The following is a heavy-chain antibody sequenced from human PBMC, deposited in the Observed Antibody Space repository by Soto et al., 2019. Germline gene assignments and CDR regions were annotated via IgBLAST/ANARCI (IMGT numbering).Heavy chain of an antibody. CDR1: GVTVSSTY. J-gene: IGHJ4*02. CDR3: ARHGYNYGAGYFDY. Sequence: EVQLVESGGGLVQPGGSLRLSCAASGVTVSSTYMSWVRQAPGKGLEWVSVIYSGGSTYYADSVKGIFTISRDNSKNTLYLQMNSLRAEDTAVYYCARHGYNYGAGYFDYWGQGTLVTVSS. D-gene: IGHD5-18*01. V-gene: IGHV3-66*04. CDR2: IYSGGST.